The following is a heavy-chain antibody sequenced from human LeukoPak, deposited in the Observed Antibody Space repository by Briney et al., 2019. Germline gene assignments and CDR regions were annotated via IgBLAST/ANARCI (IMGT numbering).Heavy chain of an antibody. CDR3: ARVSSGGDCYSCYYYYMDV. J-gene: IGHJ6*03. D-gene: IGHD2-21*02. Sequence: SETLSLTCTVSGGSISSGGYSWSWIRQHPGKGLEWIGYIYYSGSTYYNPSLKSRVTISVDTSKNQFSLKLSSVTAADTAVYYCARVSSGGDCYSCYYYYMDVWGKGTTVTVSS. CDR2: IYYSGST. V-gene: IGHV4-31*03. CDR1: GGSISSGGYS.